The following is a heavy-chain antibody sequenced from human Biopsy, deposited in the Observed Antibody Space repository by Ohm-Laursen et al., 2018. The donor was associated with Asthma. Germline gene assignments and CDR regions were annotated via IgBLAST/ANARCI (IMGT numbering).Heavy chain of an antibody. CDR2: ISYDGSSI. CDR3: AREGVAGTHIED. V-gene: IGHV3-30*03. Sequence: SSLRLSCAAPGFSFSNFGMHWVRQAPGKGLEWVAVISYDGSSIYYADSVKGRFTISRDNSKNTLSLQMNSLTAEDTAVYYCAREGVAGTHIEDWGQGTLVTVSS. D-gene: IGHD6-19*01. CDR1: GFSFSNFG. J-gene: IGHJ4*02.